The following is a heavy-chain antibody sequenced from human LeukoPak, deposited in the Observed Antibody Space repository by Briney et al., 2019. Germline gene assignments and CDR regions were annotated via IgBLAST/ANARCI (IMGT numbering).Heavy chain of an antibody. CDR3: ARAPYTSGFYFFDP. D-gene: IGHD3-22*01. CDR1: GGSISSGSYY. V-gene: IGHV4-61*02. CDR2: IYSSGNT. J-gene: IGHJ5*02. Sequence: PSETLSLTCTVSGGSISSGSYYWSWIRQPAGKGLEWIGRIYSSGNTNYNPSLKSRVTISVDTSKNQFSLKLSSVTAADTAVYYCARAPYTSGFYFFDPWGQGTLVTVSS.